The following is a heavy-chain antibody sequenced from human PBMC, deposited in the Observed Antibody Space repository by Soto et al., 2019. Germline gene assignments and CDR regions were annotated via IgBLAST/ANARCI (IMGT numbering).Heavy chain of an antibody. CDR1: GFTFSNYA. V-gene: IGHV3-23*01. Sequence: LRLSCAVSGFTFSNYAMSWVRQAPGKGLEWVSGISGSGGSTYYADSVKGRFTISRDNSKNTLYVQMNSLRGEDTAVYYCAKLRSYDFWSGYYYWGQGTLVTVSS. CDR2: ISGSGGST. J-gene: IGHJ4*02. CDR3: AKLRSYDFWSGYYY. D-gene: IGHD3-3*01.